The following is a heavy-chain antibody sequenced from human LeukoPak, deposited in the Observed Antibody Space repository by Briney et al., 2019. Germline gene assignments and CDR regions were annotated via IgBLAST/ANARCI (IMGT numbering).Heavy chain of an antibody. V-gene: IGHV4-39*07. J-gene: IGHJ4*02. CDR3: ARPKRGSYHLPFDY. CDR2: INHSGGT. Sequence: SETLSLTCTVSGGSISSSSYYWSWIRQPPGKGLEWIGEINHSGGTNYNPSLKSRVTISVDTSKSQFSLKLSSVTAADTAVYYCARPKRGSYHLPFDYWGQGTLVTVSS. D-gene: IGHD1-26*01. CDR1: GGSISSSSYY.